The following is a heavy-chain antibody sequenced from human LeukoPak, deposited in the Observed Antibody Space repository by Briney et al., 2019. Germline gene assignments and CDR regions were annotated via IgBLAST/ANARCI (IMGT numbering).Heavy chain of an antibody. V-gene: IGHV1-69*15. CDR3: ARERDAIIDF. D-gene: IGHD5-24*01. Sequence: GASVKVSCKASGGTFSDYAFNWVRQAPGQGLEWMGNIIPKFSTTNYAQNFQDKVAITADESTATAYLELNNLRSEDTAIFYCARERDAIIDFWGQGTLITVSS. J-gene: IGHJ4*02. CDR2: IIPKFSTT. CDR1: GGTFSDYA.